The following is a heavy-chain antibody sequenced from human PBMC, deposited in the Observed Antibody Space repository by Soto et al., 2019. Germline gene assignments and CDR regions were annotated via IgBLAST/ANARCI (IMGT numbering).Heavy chain of an antibody. Sequence: QVQLQQWGAGLLKPSETLSLTCAVYGGSFSGYYWSWIRQPPGKGLEWIGEINHSGSTNYNPSLKSRVTISVDTSKNQFSLKLSSVTAADTAVYYCARGQPFGPANPGADAFDIWGQGTMVTVSS. V-gene: IGHV4-34*01. J-gene: IGHJ3*02. CDR3: ARGQPFGPANPGADAFDI. D-gene: IGHD2-2*01. CDR2: INHSGST. CDR1: GGSFSGYY.